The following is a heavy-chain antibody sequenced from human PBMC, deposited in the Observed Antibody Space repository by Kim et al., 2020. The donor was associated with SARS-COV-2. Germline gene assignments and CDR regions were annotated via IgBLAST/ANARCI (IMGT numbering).Heavy chain of an antibody. CDR3: ARDSPPRGGELLSTSYGMGV. CDR1: GGSISSYY. V-gene: IGHV4-4*07. Sequence: SETLSLTCTVSGGSISSYYWSWIRQPAGKGLEWIGRIYTSGSTNYNPSLKSRVTMSVDTSKNQFSLKLSSVTAADTAVYYCARDSPPRGGELLSTSYGMGVWGQGTTVTVSS. CDR2: IYTSGST. D-gene: IGHD1-26*01. J-gene: IGHJ6*02.